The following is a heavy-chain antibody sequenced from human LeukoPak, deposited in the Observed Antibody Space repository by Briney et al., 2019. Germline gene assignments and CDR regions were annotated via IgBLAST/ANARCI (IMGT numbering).Heavy chain of an antibody. Sequence: PSEALSLTCTVSGGSISSYYWSWIRQPPGKGLEWIGYIYYSGSTNYNPSLKSRVTISVDTSKNQFSLKLSSVTAADTAVYYCARHVPGYYYYGMDVWGQGTTVTVSS. CDR3: ARHVPGYYYYGMDV. V-gene: IGHV4-59*01. CDR2: IYYSGST. J-gene: IGHJ6*02. CDR1: GGSISSYY.